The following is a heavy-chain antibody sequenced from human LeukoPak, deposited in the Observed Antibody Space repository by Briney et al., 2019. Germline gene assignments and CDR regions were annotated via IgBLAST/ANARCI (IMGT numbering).Heavy chain of an antibody. CDR1: GFTYSGFS. J-gene: IGHJ4*02. Sequence: PGGSLRLSSAASGFTYSGFSMNWVRQAPGRGLEWISFISSSSITIYYADAVKGRFTISRDSAKNSLYLQMNSLRAEDTAVYSCARQSQIDYWGQGTLVTVSS. V-gene: IGHV3-48*01. CDR2: ISSSSITI. CDR3: ARQSQIDY.